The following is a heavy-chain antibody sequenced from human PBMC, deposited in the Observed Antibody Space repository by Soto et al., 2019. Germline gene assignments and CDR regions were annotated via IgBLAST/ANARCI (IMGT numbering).Heavy chain of an antibody. D-gene: IGHD4-17*01. V-gene: IGHV3-23*01. J-gene: IGHJ4*02. CDR2: ISGSGGST. CDR1: GFTFSSYA. Sequence: GGSLRLSCAAAGFTFSSYAMSWVRQAPGKGLEWVSAISGSGGSTYYADSVKGRFTISRDNSKNTLYLQMNSLRAEDTAVYYCAKGGKYGDHVGYYFDYWGQGTLVTVSS. CDR3: AKGGKYGDHVGYYFDY.